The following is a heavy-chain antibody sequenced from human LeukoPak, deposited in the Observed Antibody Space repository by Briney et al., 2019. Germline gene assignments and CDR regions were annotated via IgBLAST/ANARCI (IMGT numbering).Heavy chain of an antibody. D-gene: IGHD3-16*02. CDR3: ARGRLGELSLSLYYFDY. V-gene: IGHV4-31*03. Sequence: SETLSLTCTVSGGSISSGGYYWSWIRQHPGKGLEWIGYIYYSGSTYYNPSLKSRVTISVDTSKNQFSLKLSSVTAADTAVYYCARGRLGELSLSLYYFDYWGQGTLVTVSS. CDR1: GGSISSGGYY. J-gene: IGHJ4*02. CDR2: IYYSGST.